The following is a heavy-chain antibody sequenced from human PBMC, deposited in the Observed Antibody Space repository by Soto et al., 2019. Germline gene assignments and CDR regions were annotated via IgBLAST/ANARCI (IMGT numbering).Heavy chain of an antibody. D-gene: IGHD3-22*01. CDR2: IYYSGST. V-gene: IGHV4-31*03. CDR3: AADYDSSGYRTFDY. J-gene: IGHJ4*02. CDR1: GGSISSGGYY. Sequence: QVQLQESGPGLVKPSQTLSLTCTVSGGSISSGGYYWSWIRQHPGKGLEWIGYIYYSGSTYYNPSRKSRVTISVATSKNQFSLKLSSVTAADTAVYYCAADYDSSGYRTFDYWGQGTLVTVSS.